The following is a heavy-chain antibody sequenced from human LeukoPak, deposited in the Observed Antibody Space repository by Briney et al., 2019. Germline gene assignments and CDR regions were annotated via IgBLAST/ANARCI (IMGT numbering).Heavy chain of an antibody. CDR1: GGTFSSYA. V-gene: IGHV1-69*05. CDR2: IIPIFGTA. J-gene: IGHJ4*02. CDR3: ARARDGYNSWNFDY. D-gene: IGHD5-24*01. Sequence: RASVKVSCKASGGTFSSYAISWVRQAPGQGLEWMGRIIPIFGTANYAQKFQGRVTITTDESTSTAYMELSSLRSEDTAVYYCARARDGYNSWNFDYWGQGTLVTVSS.